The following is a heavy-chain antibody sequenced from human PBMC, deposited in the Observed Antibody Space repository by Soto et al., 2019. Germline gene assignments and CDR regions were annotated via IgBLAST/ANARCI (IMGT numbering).Heavy chain of an antibody. J-gene: IGHJ3*02. D-gene: IGHD5-12*01. V-gene: IGHV1-69*02. CDR2: IIPILGIA. Sequence: QVQLVQSGAEVKKPGSSVKVSCKASGGTFSSYTISWVRQAPGQGLEWMGRIIPILGIANYAQKFQGRVTVTPEXXTSTAYMELSSLRSEDTAVYYCARGLEMAPFAFDIWGQGTMVTVSS. CDR3: ARGLEMAPFAFDI. CDR1: GGTFSSYT.